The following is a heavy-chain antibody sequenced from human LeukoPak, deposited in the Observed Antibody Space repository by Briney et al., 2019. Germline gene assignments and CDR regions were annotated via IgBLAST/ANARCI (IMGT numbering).Heavy chain of an antibody. J-gene: IGHJ4*02. CDR3: ASAADIAAAVDY. Sequence: KPSQTLSLTCTVSGGSISSGGYYWSWIRQPPGKGLEWIGYIYHSGSTYYNPSLKSRVTISVDTSKNQFSLKLSSVTAADTAVYYCASAADIAAAVDYWGQGTLVTVSS. CDR1: GGSISSGGYY. CDR2: IYHSGST. D-gene: IGHD6-13*01. V-gene: IGHV4-30-2*01.